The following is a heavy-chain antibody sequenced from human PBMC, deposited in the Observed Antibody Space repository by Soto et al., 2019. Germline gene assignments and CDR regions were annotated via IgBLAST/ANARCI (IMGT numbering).Heavy chain of an antibody. Sequence: PGWSLRLSCAASGFTFSSYGMHWVRQAPGKGLEWVAVIWYDGSNKYYADSVKGRFTISRDNSKNTLYLQMNSLRAEDTAVYYCAREMGSRILDYYYGMDVWGQGTTVTVSS. D-gene: IGHD3-3*02. J-gene: IGHJ6*02. V-gene: IGHV3-33*01. CDR2: IWYDGSNK. CDR3: AREMGSRILDYYYGMDV. CDR1: GFTFSSYG.